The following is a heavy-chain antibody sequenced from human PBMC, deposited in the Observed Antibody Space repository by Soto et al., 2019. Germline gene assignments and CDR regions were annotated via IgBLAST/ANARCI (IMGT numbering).Heavy chain of an antibody. J-gene: IGHJ4*02. CDR2: ISWNSGSI. V-gene: IGHV3-9*01. CDR1: GFTFNDYA. Sequence: EVQLVESGGGLVQPGRSLRLSCAASGFTFNDYAMHWVRQAPGKGLEWVSGISWNSGSIGYADSVKGRFTISRDNAKNSLYLQMNSLRAEDTALYYCAIADGYCSGGSCYSFNYWGQGTLAPVS. CDR3: AIADGYCSGGSCYSFNY. D-gene: IGHD2-15*01.